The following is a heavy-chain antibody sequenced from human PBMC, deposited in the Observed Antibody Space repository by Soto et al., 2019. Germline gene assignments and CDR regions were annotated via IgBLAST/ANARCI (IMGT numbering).Heavy chain of an antibody. Sequence: GESLKISCRGSGYTFSNHWIALVRQTPGKGLEWMGIIYPGDSESRYSPSFQGQVTISVDKSITTAYLQWSSLKASDTAMYYCARASTGWPNWFDSWGQGTLVTVSS. CDR3: ARASTGWPNWFDS. CDR1: GYTFSNHW. J-gene: IGHJ5*01. CDR2: IYPGDSES. V-gene: IGHV5-51*01. D-gene: IGHD6-19*01.